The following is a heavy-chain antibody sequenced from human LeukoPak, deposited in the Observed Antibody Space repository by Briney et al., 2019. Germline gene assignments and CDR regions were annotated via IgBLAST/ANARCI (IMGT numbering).Heavy chain of an antibody. D-gene: IGHD6-13*01. Sequence: PSETLSLTCTVSGDSISSRNYYWGWIRQPPGKGLQWIGSIFYTGGTYYNASLKSRVTISVDPSKNQFSLKLNSVTAADTAVYYCTRDFPAAGHWGWFGPWGQGKLVTVSS. J-gene: IGHJ5*02. CDR3: TRDFPAAGHWGWFGP. CDR1: GDSISSRNYY. CDR2: IFYTGGT. V-gene: IGHV4-39*07.